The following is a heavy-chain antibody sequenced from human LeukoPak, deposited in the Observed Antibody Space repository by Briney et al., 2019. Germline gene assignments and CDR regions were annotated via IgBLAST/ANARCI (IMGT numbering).Heavy chain of an antibody. J-gene: IGHJ4*02. CDR3: STFADDGY. CDR2: IKSKKDGGTT. CDR1: GFTFSNAW. Sequence: PGGSLRLSCAASGFTFSNAWMSWVRQAPGKGLEWVGRIKSKKDGGTTDCATPVKGRFTISRDDSKNTVYLQMNSLKTEDTALYYCSTFADDGYWGQGTLVTVSS. V-gene: IGHV3-15*01. D-gene: IGHD3-16*01.